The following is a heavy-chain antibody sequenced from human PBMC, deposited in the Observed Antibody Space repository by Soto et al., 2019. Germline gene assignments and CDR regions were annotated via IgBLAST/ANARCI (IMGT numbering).Heavy chain of an antibody. Sequence: QVHLQESGPGLVRPSETLSLTCTVSGVSLKTYYWSWIRLPPGGGLEWIGYIFSSGRPNYNPSLRSRVTMSVETSNNQFSLKMSSVTAADTAVYYCARVAGISYYNHMDVWGKGTTVTVSS. V-gene: IGHV4-59*01. D-gene: IGHD1-20*01. CDR1: GVSLKTYY. CDR3: ARVAGISYYNHMDV. CDR2: IFSSGRP. J-gene: IGHJ6*03.